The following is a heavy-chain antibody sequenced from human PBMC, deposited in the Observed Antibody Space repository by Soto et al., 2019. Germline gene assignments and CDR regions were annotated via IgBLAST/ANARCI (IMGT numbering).Heavy chain of an antibody. J-gene: IGHJ6*03. CDR3: ARVNRGMLWGYYSYMDV. D-gene: IGHD7-27*01. Sequence: QVQLVQSGTEVKKPGASVKVSCKASGYTFTNYGISWVRQASGHGPEWMGWISGYNGNRNYAQKLQGRLTMTTDTSTSTAHMELRSLRSDDTAVYHCARVNRGMLWGYYSYMDVWGKGTTVTVSS. CDR2: ISGYNGNR. CDR1: GYTFTNYG. V-gene: IGHV1-18*01.